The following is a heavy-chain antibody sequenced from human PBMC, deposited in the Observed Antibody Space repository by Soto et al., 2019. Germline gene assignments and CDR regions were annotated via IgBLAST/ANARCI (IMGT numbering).Heavy chain of an antibody. J-gene: IGHJ3*02. CDR2: INHSGNT. D-gene: IGHD3-10*01. CDR3: ARGSYREGSGSAFDI. V-gene: IGHV4-34*01. Sequence: QVQLQQWGAGLLKHSETLSLTCAVYGGTFNGYYWSWIRQPPGKGLEWIGEINHSGNTNSIPSLMRRISLSVQKSQNKFYLNVSCMTAADKAVYYCARGSYREGSGSAFDIWGQGTTVTVSS. CDR1: GGTFNGYY.